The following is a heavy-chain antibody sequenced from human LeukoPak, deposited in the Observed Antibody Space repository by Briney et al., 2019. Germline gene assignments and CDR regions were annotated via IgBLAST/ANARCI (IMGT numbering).Heavy chain of an antibody. CDR2: IYSDNT. CDR1: GFTVSSNS. J-gene: IGHJ4*02. CDR3: ARRAGAYSHPYDY. Sequence: PGGSLRLCCTVSGFTVSSNSMSWVRQAPGKGLEWVSFIYSDNTHYSDSVKGRFTISRDNSKNTLYLQMNSLRAEDTAVYYCARRAGAYSHPYDYWGQGTLVTVSS. V-gene: IGHV3-53*01. D-gene: IGHD4/OR15-4a*01.